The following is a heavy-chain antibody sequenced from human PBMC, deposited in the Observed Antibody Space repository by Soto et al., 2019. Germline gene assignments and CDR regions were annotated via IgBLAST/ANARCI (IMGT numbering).Heavy chain of an antibody. CDR2: FDPEDGET. CDR1: GYTLTELS. V-gene: IGHV1-24*01. Sequence: QVQLVQSGAEVKKPGASVKVSCKVSGYTLTELSMHWVRQAPGKGLEWMGGFDPEDGETIYAQKFQGRVTMTEDTSTDTAYMELSSLRSEDTAVYYCATAPKYYYDSSGYSYYYYGMDVWGQGPTVTVSS. CDR3: ATAPKYYYDSSGYSYYYYGMDV. D-gene: IGHD3-22*01. J-gene: IGHJ6*02.